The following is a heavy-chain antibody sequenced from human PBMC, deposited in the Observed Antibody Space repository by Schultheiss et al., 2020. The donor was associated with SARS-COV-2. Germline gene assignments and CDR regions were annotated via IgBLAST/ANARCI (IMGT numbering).Heavy chain of an antibody. CDR1: GFTVSSNY. Sequence: GGSLRLSCAASGFTVSSNYMSWVRQAPGKGLEWVSAISGSGGSTYYADSRKGRFTISRDNSKNTLYLQMNSLRAEDTAVYYCARDQGYCSSTSCSALFDYWGQGTLVTVSS. D-gene: IGHD2-2*01. CDR3: ARDQGYCSSTSCSALFDY. CDR2: ISGSGGST. J-gene: IGHJ4*02. V-gene: IGHV3-66*01.